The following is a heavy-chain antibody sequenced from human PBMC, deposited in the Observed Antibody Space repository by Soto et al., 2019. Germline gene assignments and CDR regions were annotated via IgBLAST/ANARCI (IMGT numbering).Heavy chain of an antibody. CDR3: ARDWYSSGWYWFDP. Sequence: LSLTCTVSGGSISSYYWSWIRQPAGKGLEWIGRIYTSGSTNYNPSLKSRVTMSVDTSKNQFSLKLSSVTAADTAVYYCARDWYSSGWYWFDPWGQGTLVTISS. CDR2: IYTSGST. D-gene: IGHD6-19*01. CDR1: GGSISSYY. J-gene: IGHJ5*02. V-gene: IGHV4-4*07.